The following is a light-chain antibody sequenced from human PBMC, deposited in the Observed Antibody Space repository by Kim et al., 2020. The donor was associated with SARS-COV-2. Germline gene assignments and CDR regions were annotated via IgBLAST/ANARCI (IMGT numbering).Light chain of an antibody. CDR3: QHYGASPRT. J-gene: IGKJ1*01. Sequence: EIVLTQSPGTLSLSPGERATLSCRASQIISSTYLAWYQQKPGQAPSLLIYASSTRATGIPDRFSGSGSGTDFTLTISRLEPEDFAVYYCQHYGASPRTFGQGTKVDIK. CDR2: ASS. CDR1: QIISSTY. V-gene: IGKV3-20*01.